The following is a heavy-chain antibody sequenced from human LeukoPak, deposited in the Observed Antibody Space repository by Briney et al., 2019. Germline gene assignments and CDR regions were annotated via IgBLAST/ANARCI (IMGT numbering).Heavy chain of an antibody. CDR1: GFTFSSYA. V-gene: IGHV3-23*01. Sequence: GGSLRLSCAASGFTFSSYAMSWVRQAPGKGLEWVSAISGSGGGTYYADSVKGRFTISRDNSKNTLYLQMNSLRAEDTDEYYCARTVAGFLGYWGQGTLVTVFS. J-gene: IGHJ4*02. CDR2: ISGSGGGT. D-gene: IGHD6-19*01. CDR3: ARTVAGFLGY.